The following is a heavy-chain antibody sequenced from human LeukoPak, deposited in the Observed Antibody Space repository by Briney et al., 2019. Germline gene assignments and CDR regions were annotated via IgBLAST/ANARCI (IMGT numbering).Heavy chain of an antibody. CDR3: ARDRDSSSRDYFDY. V-gene: IGHV1-2*02. CDR2: INPNSGGT. J-gene: IGHJ4*02. CDR1: GYTFTGYY. D-gene: IGHD6-6*01. Sequence: GASVKVSCKASGYTFTGYYMHWVRQAPGQGLEWMGWINPNSGGTNYAQKFQGRVTMTRDTSISTAYMELSRLRSDDTAVYYCARDRDSSSRDYFDYWGQGTLVTVSS.